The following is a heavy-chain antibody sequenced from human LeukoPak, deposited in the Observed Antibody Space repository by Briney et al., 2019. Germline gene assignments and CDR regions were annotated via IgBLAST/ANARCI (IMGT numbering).Heavy chain of an antibody. J-gene: IGHJ3*02. CDR2: IYYSGST. CDR1: GGSISSSSYY. D-gene: IGHD5-18*01. Sequence: SETLSLTCTFSGGSISSSSYYWGWIRQPPGKRLEWIGSIYYSGSTYYNPSLKSRVTISVDTSKNQFSLKLSSLTAADTAVYYCARSSRYSYGPDIDAFDIWGQGTMVTVSS. V-gene: IGHV4-39*01. CDR3: ARSSRYSYGPDIDAFDI.